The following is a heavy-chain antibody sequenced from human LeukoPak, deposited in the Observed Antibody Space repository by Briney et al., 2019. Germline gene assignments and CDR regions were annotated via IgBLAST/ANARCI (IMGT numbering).Heavy chain of an antibody. CDR2: IYYSGST. Sequence: SETLSLTCTVSGGSISSYYWSWIRQPPGKGLGWIGYIYYSGSTNYNPSLESRVTISVDTSKNQFSLKLSSVTAADTAVYFCARVLSSASKVFDYWGQGTLVTVSS. CDR3: ARVLSSASKVFDY. V-gene: IGHV4-59*01. J-gene: IGHJ4*02. CDR1: GGSISSYY. D-gene: IGHD6-6*01.